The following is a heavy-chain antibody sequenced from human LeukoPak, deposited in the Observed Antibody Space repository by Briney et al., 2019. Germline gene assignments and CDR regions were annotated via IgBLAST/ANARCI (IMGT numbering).Heavy chain of an antibody. CDR3: AKAHTIFDY. V-gene: IGHV3-23*01. CDR1: RFYFSTYD. D-gene: IGHD3-3*01. Sequence: GGSLRLSCTASRFYFSTYDMNWVRQVPGKGLEWVSAISGSGGSTYYADSVKGRFTISRDNSKNTLYLQMNSLRAEDTAVYYCAKAHTIFDYWGQGTLVTVSS. J-gene: IGHJ4*02. CDR2: ISGSGGST.